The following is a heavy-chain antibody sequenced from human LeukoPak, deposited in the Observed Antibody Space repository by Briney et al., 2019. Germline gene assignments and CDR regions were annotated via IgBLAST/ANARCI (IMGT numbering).Heavy chain of an antibody. J-gene: IGHJ3*02. D-gene: IGHD3-9*01. CDR3: ARVMPITERYFDWFGSFDI. V-gene: IGHV3-11*01. CDR2: ISSSGSTI. CDR1: GFTFSDYY. Sequence: PGGSLRLSCAASGFTFSDYYMSWIRQAPGKGLEWVSYISSSGSTIYYADSVKGRFTISRDNAKNSLYLQMNSLRAEDTAVYYCARVMPITERYFDWFGSFDIWGQGTMVTVSS.